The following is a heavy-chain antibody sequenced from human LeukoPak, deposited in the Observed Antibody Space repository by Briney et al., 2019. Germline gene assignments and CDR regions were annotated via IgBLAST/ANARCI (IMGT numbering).Heavy chain of an antibody. CDR1: GFTFSSYS. CDR3: AGTTSGATFSDYYYYHMDV. D-gene: IGHD1-26*01. V-gene: IGHV3-21*01. Sequence: PGGSLRLSCAASGFTFSSYSMNWVRQAPGKGLEWVSSITSSSTYIHYADSVKGRFTISRDNAKNSLYLQMNSLRAEDTAVYYCAGTTSGATFSDYYYYHMDVWGKGTTVTVSS. CDR2: ITSSSTYI. J-gene: IGHJ6*03.